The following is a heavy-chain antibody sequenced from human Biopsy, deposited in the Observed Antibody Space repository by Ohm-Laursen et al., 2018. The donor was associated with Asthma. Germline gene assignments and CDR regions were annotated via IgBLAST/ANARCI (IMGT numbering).Heavy chain of an antibody. CDR1: GFTFSNYG. CDR3: AKDVFPGWEVRRGPDY. CDR2: ISFDGSNK. V-gene: IGHV3-30*18. J-gene: IGHJ4*02. D-gene: IGHD1-26*01. Sequence: SLRLSCAAPGFTFSNYGMHWVRQAPGKGLDWVAVISFDGSNKNYTDSVKGRFTISRDNSRNTLHLQMNSLRAEDTAVYYCAKDVFPGWEVRRGPDYWGQGTPVTVSA.